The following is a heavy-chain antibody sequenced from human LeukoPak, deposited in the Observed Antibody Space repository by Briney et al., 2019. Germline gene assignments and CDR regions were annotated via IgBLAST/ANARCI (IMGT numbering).Heavy chain of an antibody. V-gene: IGHV1-18*04. CDR1: GYTFTGYY. Sequence: GASVKVSCKASGYTFTGYYMHWVRQAPGQGLEWMGWISAYNGNTNYAQKLQGRVTMTTDTSTSTAYMELRSLRSDDTAVYYCARDVRAYYYGSGNDYWGQGTLVTVSS. CDR2: ISAYNGNT. CDR3: ARDVRAYYYGSGNDY. J-gene: IGHJ4*02. D-gene: IGHD3-10*01.